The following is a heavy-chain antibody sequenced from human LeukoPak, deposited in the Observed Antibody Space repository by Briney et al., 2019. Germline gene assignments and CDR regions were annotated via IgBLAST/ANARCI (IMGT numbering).Heavy chain of an antibody. Sequence: PSETLSLTCSVSGGSMSSPSFYWAWIRQPPGKGLEGIGHIYYSGSTHYNPSLQRRVTISVDTSKNQFSLKLTSVTAADKAVYYCASMSRGVILGPNYYSYYMDVWGKGATVIVSS. CDR1: GGSMSSPSFY. CDR3: ASMSRGVILGPNYYSYYMDV. CDR2: IYYSGST. D-gene: IGHD3-10*01. V-gene: IGHV4-39*01. J-gene: IGHJ6*03.